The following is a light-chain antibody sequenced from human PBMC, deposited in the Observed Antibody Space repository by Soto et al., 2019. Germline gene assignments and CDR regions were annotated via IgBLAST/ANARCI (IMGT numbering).Light chain of an antibody. CDR3: QQYGSSPRT. V-gene: IGKV3-20*01. J-gene: IGKJ1*01. CDR1: QSVSTSS. CDR2: GAS. Sequence: DIVLTQSPGTLSLSPGARATLSCRASQSVSTSSLAWYQQKGGQAPRLLIHGASSRATGVPDRFSGSGSGTDFTITISRLEPEDVAVYYCQQYGSSPRTLGQGTKVDIK.